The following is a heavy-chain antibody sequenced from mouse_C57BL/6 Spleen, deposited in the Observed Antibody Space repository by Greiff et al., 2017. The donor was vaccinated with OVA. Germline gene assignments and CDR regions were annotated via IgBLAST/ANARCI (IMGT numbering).Heavy chain of an antibody. Sequence: QVQLKQPGAELVKPGASVKLSCKASGYTFTSYWMHWVKQRPGRGLEWIGRIDPKSGGTKYNEKFKSKATLTVDKPSSTAYMQLSSLTSEDSAVYYCARGGLLGWLDYFDYWGQGTTLTVSS. J-gene: IGHJ2*01. CDR2: IDPKSGGT. CDR3: ARGGLLGWLDYFDY. V-gene: IGHV1-72*01. CDR1: GYTFTSYW. D-gene: IGHD2-3*01.